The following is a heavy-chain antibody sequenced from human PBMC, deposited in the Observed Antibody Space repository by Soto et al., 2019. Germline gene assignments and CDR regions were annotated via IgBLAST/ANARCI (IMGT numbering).Heavy chain of an antibody. D-gene: IGHD3-10*01. Sequence: SETLSLTCAVYGGSFSGYYWSWIRQPPGKGLGWIGEINHSGSTNYNPSLKSRVTISVDTSKNQFSLKLSSVTAADTAVYYCARVVLPRLYYFDYWGQGTLVTVSS. V-gene: IGHV4-34*01. CDR3: ARVVLPRLYYFDY. CDR1: GGSFSGYY. J-gene: IGHJ4*02. CDR2: INHSGST.